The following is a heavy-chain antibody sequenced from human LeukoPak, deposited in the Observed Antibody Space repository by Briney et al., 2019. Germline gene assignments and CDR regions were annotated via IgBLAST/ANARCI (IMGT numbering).Heavy chain of an antibody. CDR1: GGTFSSYA. CDR3: ARGEVIVGATIYYYYGMDV. D-gene: IGHD1-26*01. CDR2: IIPIFGTA. J-gene: IGHJ6*02. Sequence: SVTVSCKASGGTFSSYAISWVRQAPGQGLEWMGGIIPIFGTANYAQKFQGRVTITADESTSTAYMELSSLRSEDTAVYYCARGEVIVGATIYYYYGMDVWGQGTTVTVSS. V-gene: IGHV1-69*13.